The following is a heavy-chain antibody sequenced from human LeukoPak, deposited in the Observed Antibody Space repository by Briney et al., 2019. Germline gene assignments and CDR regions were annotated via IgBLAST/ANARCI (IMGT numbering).Heavy chain of an antibody. V-gene: IGHV4-59*12. CDR3: ARDRLSSGWDFDY. J-gene: IGHJ4*02. CDR1: GGSISSYY. Sequence: SETLSLTCTVSGGSISSYYWSWIRQPPGKGLEWIGYIYHSGSTYYNPSLKSRVTISVDRSKNQFSLKLSSVTAADTAVYYCARDRLSSGWDFDYWGQGTLVTVSS. D-gene: IGHD6-19*01. CDR2: IYHSGST.